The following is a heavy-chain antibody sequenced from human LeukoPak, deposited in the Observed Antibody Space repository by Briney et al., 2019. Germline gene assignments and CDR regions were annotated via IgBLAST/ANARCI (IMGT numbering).Heavy chain of an antibody. CDR2: INPNSGGT. D-gene: IGHD6-13*01. J-gene: IGHJ6*02. V-gene: IGHV1-2*02. CDR1: GYTFTGYY. CDR3: ARVFSSWYGKGMDG. Sequence: ASVKVSCKASGYTFTGYYMHWVRQAPGQGLELIGWINPNSGGTNYAQKFQGRVTMTRDTSISTAYMELSRLRSDDTAVYYCARVFSSWYGKGMDGWGQGTTVTVSS.